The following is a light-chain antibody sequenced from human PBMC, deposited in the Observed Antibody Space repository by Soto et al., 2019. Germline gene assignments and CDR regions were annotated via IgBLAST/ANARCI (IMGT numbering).Light chain of an antibody. CDR3: QSYDSSMSSSYV. V-gene: IGLV1-40*01. CDR1: SSNIGADYD. J-gene: IGLJ1*01. Sequence: QSVLTQPPSVTVAPGQRVTISRAGSSSNIGADYDVHWYQPLPGTAPKLLIYGNSNRPSGVPNRFSGSKSGTSASLAITGLQAEDEADYYCQSYDSSMSSSYVFGTGTQLTVL. CDR2: GNS.